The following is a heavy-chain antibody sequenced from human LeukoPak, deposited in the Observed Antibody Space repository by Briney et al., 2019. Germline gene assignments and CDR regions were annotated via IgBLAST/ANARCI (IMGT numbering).Heavy chain of an antibody. CDR1: GFTFSDYY. J-gene: IGHJ4*02. Sequence: GGSLRLSCAASGFTFSDYYMSWIRQAPGKGLEWVSYISSSGSTIYYADSVKGRFTISRDNAKNSLYLQMNSLRAEDMAVYYCARHYDSGYYFDYWGQGTLVTVSS. D-gene: IGHD3-22*01. V-gene: IGHV3-11*04. CDR3: ARHYDSGYYFDY. CDR2: ISSSGSTI.